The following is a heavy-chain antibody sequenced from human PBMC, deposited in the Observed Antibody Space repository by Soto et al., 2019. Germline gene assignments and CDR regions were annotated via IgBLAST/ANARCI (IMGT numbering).Heavy chain of an antibody. D-gene: IGHD1-26*01. Sequence: QVQLVQSGAEVKKTGASVKVSCKSSGYDFTNYGITWVRQAPGQGLDWVGWIRVYNGDTKYAQKFQGRVTLTTDTSTTTAYMELRSLRPDDTAVYYCARGDRSPNYWGQGTLVTFYS. J-gene: IGHJ4*02. CDR2: IRVYNGDT. V-gene: IGHV1-18*01. CDR1: GYDFTNYG. CDR3: ARGDRSPNY.